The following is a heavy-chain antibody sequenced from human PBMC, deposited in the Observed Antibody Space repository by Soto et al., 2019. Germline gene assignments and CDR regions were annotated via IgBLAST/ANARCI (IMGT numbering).Heavy chain of an antibody. CDR2: IKEDGSEI. J-gene: IGHJ4*02. CDR3: ARDTYGDNWQVLYY. CDR1: GFTFGRHW. V-gene: IGHV3-7*01. D-gene: IGHD4-17*01. Sequence: EVQVVESGGGLVQPGGSLRLSCAGSGFTFGRHWMTWVRQAPGKGLEWVANIKEDGSEIYYVDSVKGRFTISRDNAKNSVYLQMNNLRAEDTALYYCARDTYGDNWQVLYYWRQGTLVTVSS.